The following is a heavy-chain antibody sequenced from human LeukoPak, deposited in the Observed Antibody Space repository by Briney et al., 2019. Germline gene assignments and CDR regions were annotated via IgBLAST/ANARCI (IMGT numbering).Heavy chain of an antibody. Sequence: PGGSLRLSCAASGFIFSNYGMHWVRQAPGKRLEWVAVIWNDGSETFHADSVKGRFRIARDNSKNTLYLQMNSLSAEDTAVYFCARDMGRAWYGPPDYWGQGTLVSVSS. D-gene: IGHD6-13*01. CDR2: IWNDGSET. V-gene: IGHV3-33*01. CDR1: GFIFSNYG. CDR3: ARDMGRAWYGPPDY. J-gene: IGHJ4*02.